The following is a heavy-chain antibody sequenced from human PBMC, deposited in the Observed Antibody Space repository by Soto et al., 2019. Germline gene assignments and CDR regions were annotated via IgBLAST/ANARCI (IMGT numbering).Heavy chain of an antibody. D-gene: IGHD2-2*01. CDR2: IHPKNGNT. J-gene: IGHJ4*02. V-gene: IGHV1-18*01. CDR3: AIEYCDSSRCYLPDY. Sequence: ASVKVSCKASGYTFTNYGISWVRQAPGQGLEWMGWIHPKNGNTTDARKFQGRVTMTTDTSTSTAYMELRSLRSDDTAVYYCAIEYCDSSRCYLPDYWGQGALVSVSS. CDR1: GYTFTNYG.